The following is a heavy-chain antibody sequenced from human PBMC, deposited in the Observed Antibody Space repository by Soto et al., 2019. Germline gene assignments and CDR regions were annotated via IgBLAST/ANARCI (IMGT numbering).Heavy chain of an antibody. D-gene: IGHD6-13*01. Sequence: SETLSLTCTVSGGSISSGGYYWSWIRQHPGKGLEWIGYIYYSGSTYYNPSLKSRVTISVDTSKNQFSLKLSSVTAADTAVYYCARIESYSSSWTLDPWGQGTIVTVYS. CDR1: GGSISSGGYY. V-gene: IGHV4-31*03. CDR2: IYYSGST. CDR3: ARIESYSSSWTLDP. J-gene: IGHJ5*02.